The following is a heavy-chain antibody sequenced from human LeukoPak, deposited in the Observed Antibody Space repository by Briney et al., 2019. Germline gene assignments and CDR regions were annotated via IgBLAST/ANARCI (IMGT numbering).Heavy chain of an antibody. Sequence: PSETRSLTCSVSGGSVSSYYWSWIRQSPGKGLEWIGYIHNSGRTNYNPSLKSRVTGFVDTSKNQVSPRLSSVTAADTAVYYCARHGTISSESYFDYWGQGPLVSVSS. D-gene: IGHD1-14*01. CDR1: GGSVSSYY. CDR3: ARHGTISSESYFDY. CDR2: IHNSGRT. J-gene: IGHJ4*02. V-gene: IGHV4-59*08.